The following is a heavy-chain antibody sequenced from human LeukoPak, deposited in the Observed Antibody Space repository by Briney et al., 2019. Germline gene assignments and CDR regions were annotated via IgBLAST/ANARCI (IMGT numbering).Heavy chain of an antibody. V-gene: IGHV3-64*01. D-gene: IGHD3-9*01. Sequence: GGSMRLSCAASGFTFSSYAMHWVRQAPGKGLEYVSAISSNGGSTYYANSVKGRFTISRDNSKNTLYLQMGSLRAEDMAVYYCARSGGDYDILTGYYPFDYWGQGTLVTVSS. CDR2: ISSNGGST. CDR3: ARSGGDYDILTGYYPFDY. CDR1: GFTFSSYA. J-gene: IGHJ4*02.